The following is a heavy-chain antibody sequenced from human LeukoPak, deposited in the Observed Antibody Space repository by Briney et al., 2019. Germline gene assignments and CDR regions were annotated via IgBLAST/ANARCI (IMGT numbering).Heavy chain of an antibody. V-gene: IGHV3-74*01. J-gene: IGHJ4*02. CDR3: ARGPAANSGNYYVGDY. CDR1: GFTFSRSW. D-gene: IGHD1-26*01. Sequence: GALRLSCAASGFTFSRSWMHWVRQAPGKGLVWVSRINDDGSTTSYADSVKGRFTISRDNAKNTLYLQMNSLRAEDTAVYYCARGPAANSGNYYVGDYWGQGTLVTVSS. CDR2: INDDGSTT.